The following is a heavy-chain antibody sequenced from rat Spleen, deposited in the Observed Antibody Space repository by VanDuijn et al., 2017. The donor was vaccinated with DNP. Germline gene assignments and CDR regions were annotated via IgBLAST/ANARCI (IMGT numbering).Heavy chain of an antibody. D-gene: IGHD5-1*01. V-gene: IGHV5S13*01. CDR2: INNSGGSI. CDR1: GFTFNNYG. J-gene: IGHJ3*01. Sequence: EVQLVESGGGLVQPGRSLKVSCAASGFTFNNYGMAWVRQAPTKGLEWVAYINNSGGSIFYRDSVKGRFTISRDNAENTLYLQMDSLRFEDTATYYCPRLGERLFDYWDQGTLVTVSS. CDR3: PRLGERLFDY.